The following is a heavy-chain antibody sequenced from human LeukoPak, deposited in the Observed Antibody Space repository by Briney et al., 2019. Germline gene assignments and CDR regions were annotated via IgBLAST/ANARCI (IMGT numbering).Heavy chain of an antibody. CDR1: GFTFTNYW. J-gene: IGHJ5*02. CDR3: ARDRLVAVAGTGLSWFDP. D-gene: IGHD6-19*01. Sequence: PGGSLRLSCAASGFTFTNYWMSWVRQAPWRGLEWVANIGPDGNDKNYVDSVRGRFTISRDNAKNSLYLQMNSLRGEDTAVYYCARDRLVAVAGTGLSWFDPWGQGTLVTVSS. V-gene: IGHV3-7*01. CDR2: IGPDGNDK.